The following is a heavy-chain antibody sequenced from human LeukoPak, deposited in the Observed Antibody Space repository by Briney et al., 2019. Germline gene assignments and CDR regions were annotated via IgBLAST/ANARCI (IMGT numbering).Heavy chain of an antibody. V-gene: IGHV1-69*05. D-gene: IGHD3-22*01. CDR2: IIPIFGTA. CDR3: ARDARRYYDSSGYYHFDY. CDR1: GGTFSSYA. Sequence: GASVKVSCKASGGTFSSYAISWVRQAPGQGLEWMGGIIPIFGTANYAQKFQGRVTITTDESTSTAYMELSSLRSEDTAVYYCARDARRYYDSSGYYHFDYWGQGTLVTVSS. J-gene: IGHJ4*02.